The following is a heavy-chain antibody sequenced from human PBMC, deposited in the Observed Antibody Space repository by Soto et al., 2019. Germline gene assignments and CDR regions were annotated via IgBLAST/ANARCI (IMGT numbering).Heavy chain of an antibody. CDR1: GFTFSSYA. CDR3: ARGGEEQQLVLWWFDP. V-gene: IGHV1-69*01. CDR2: IIPIFGTA. J-gene: IGHJ5*02. Sequence: VQLLESGGGLVQPGGSLRLSCAASGFTFSSYAISWVRQAPGQGLEWMGGIIPIFGTANYAQKFQGRVTITADESTSTAYMELSSLRSEDTAVYYCARGGEEQQLVLWWFDPWGQGTLVTVSS. D-gene: IGHD6-13*01.